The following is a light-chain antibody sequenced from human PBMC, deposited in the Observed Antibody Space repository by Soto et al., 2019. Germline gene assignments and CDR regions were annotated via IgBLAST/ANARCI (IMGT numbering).Light chain of an antibody. CDR1: NIGRKS. CDR2: DDM. Sequence: SYELTQPPSVSVAPGQTARITCGGTNIGRKSVHWYQQKPGQAPVVGVYDDMDRPSGIPERFSGSNSGNTAALTISRVEAVDEADYYCQLWDINSDHVVFGGGTKVTVL. V-gene: IGLV3-21*02. J-gene: IGLJ2*01. CDR3: QLWDINSDHVV.